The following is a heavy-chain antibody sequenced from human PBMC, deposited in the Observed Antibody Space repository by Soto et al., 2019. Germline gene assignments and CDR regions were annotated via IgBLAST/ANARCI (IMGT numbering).Heavy chain of an antibody. D-gene: IGHD6-13*01. CDR2: ISNGGDT. CDR3: ARDWYEDY. Sequence: EVQLLESGGGLIQPGGSLRLSCAASGFTFSNYAMTWVRQAPGKGLEWLSAISNGGDTYYADSVKGRWTVSRDNSKSMAYLQMDSLRADDTAVYYCARDWYEDYWGQGTLVTVSS. V-gene: IGHV3-23*01. J-gene: IGHJ4*02. CDR1: GFTFSNYA.